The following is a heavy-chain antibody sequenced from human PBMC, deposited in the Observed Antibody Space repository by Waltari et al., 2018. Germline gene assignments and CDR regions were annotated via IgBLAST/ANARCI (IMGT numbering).Heavy chain of an antibody. CDR1: GGTFSSYA. CDR2: IIPIFGTA. Sequence: QVQLVQSGAEVKKPGSSVKVSCKASGGTFSSYAISWVRQAPGQGLEWMGRIIPIFGTANYAQKFQGRVTITADKSTSTAYMELSSLRSEDTAVYYCARSYYYDSSGYPRDDAFDIWGQGTMVTVSS. D-gene: IGHD3-22*01. J-gene: IGHJ3*02. V-gene: IGHV1-69*08. CDR3: ARSYYYDSSGYPRDDAFDI.